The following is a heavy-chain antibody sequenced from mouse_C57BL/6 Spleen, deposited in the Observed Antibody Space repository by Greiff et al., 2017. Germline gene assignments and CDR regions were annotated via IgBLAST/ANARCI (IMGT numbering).Heavy chain of an antibody. V-gene: IGHV2-4*01. CDR2: IWSGGST. D-gene: IGHD2-4*01. Sequence: VKVEESGPGLVQPSQSLSITCTVSGFSLTSYGVHWVRQPPGKGLEWLGVIWSGGSTDYNAAFISRLSISKDNSKSQVFFKMNSLQADDTAIYYCAPIYYDYDPTWFAYWGQGTLVTVSA. J-gene: IGHJ3*01. CDR3: APIYYDYDPTWFAY. CDR1: GFSLTSYG.